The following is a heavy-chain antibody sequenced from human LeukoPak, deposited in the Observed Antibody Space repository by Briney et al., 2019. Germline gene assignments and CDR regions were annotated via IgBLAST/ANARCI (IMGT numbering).Heavy chain of an antibody. CDR1: GGSISSGGYY. D-gene: IGHD5-18*01. J-gene: IGHJ4*02. CDR2: IYYSGST. CDR3: ARTLHGYSYGTLGY. V-gene: IGHV4-31*03. Sequence: SQTLSLTCNVSGGSISSGGYYWSWIRQHPGKGLEWIGYIYYSGSTYYNPSLKSRVTISVDTSKNQFSLNLSSMTAADTAVYYCARTLHGYSYGTLGYWGLGTLVTVSS.